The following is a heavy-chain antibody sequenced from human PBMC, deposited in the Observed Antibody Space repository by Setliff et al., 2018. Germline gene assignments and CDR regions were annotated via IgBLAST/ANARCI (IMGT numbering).Heavy chain of an antibody. Sequence: GGSLRLSCAASGFTFSTYRMHWVRQAPGKGLEWVAVIWDDGVKKYHADSVKGRFTISRDNAKTSLYLQMNSLRAEDTAVYYCIRDTSGRDAFDIWGQGTMVTVSS. J-gene: IGHJ3*02. CDR1: GFTFSTYR. CDR3: IRDTSGRDAFDI. V-gene: IGHV3-33*03. D-gene: IGHD6-19*01. CDR2: IWDDGVKK.